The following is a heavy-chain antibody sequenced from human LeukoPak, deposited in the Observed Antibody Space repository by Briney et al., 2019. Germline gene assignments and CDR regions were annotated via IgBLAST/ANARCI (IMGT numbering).Heavy chain of an antibody. CDR3: ARDPFCSSTAGCYFEDWFDP. CDR1: GFTFDDYD. CDR2: ITWNGDET. V-gene: IGHV3-20*04. D-gene: IGHD2-2*01. Sequence: PGGSLRLSCAASGFTFDDYDMSWVRQVPGKGLEWVSGITWNGDETGYADSVKGRFAISRDNTKNSLYLQMSSLRAEDTALYYCARDPFCSSTAGCYFEDWFDPCGPGTLVTVSS. J-gene: IGHJ5*02.